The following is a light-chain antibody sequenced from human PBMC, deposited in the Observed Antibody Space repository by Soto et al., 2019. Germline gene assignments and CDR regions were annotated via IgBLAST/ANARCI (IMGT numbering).Light chain of an antibody. CDR3: QQSYSTPPT. Sequence: DIQMTQSPSSLSASVGDRFTITCRASQSISSYLNWYQQKPGKAPKLLIYAASSLQSGVPSRFSGSGSGTDFTLTISSLQPEDFATYYCQQSYSTPPTFGQGTK. CDR1: QSISSY. V-gene: IGKV1-39*01. CDR2: AAS. J-gene: IGKJ1*01.